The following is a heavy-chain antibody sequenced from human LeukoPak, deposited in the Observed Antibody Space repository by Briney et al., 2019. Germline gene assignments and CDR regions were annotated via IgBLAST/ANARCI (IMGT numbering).Heavy chain of an antibody. CDR3: AKGPTVYSYGSSNYFDY. D-gene: IGHD5-18*01. J-gene: IGHJ4*02. CDR1: GFTFSSYA. V-gene: IGHV3-23*01. CDR2: ISGSGGST. Sequence: PGGSLRLSCAASGFTFSSYAMSWVRQAPGKGLEWVSAISGSGGSTYYADSVKGRFTISRDNSKNTLYLQMNGLRAEDTAVYYCAKGPTVYSYGSSNYFDYWGQGTLVTVSS.